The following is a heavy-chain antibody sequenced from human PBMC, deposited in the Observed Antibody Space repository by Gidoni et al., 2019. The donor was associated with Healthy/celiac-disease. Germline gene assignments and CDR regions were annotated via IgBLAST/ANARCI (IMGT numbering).Heavy chain of an antibody. CDR2: IIPVFGTA. Sequence: QVQLVQSGAEVKTPGSSVKVSCTASGGIFSSYAISWVRQVPGQGLEWMGGIIPVFGTAHYAQNFQGRITITADESTSTAYMELSSLRSEDTAVYYCARGGLLYSRNYYYYYIDVWGKGTTVTVSS. CDR1: GGIFSSYA. D-gene: IGHD6-13*01. V-gene: IGHV1-69*01. CDR3: ARGGLLYSRNYYYYYIDV. J-gene: IGHJ6*03.